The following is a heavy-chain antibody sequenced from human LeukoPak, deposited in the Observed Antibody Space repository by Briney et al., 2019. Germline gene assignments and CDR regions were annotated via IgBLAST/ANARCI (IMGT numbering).Heavy chain of an antibody. J-gene: IGHJ5*02. D-gene: IGHD3-9*01. CDR3: AGAVCDILSAGFDP. V-gene: IGHV3-33*01. CDR2: IWYDGSNK. CDR1: GFTFSSYG. Sequence: AGGSLRLSCAASGFTFSSYGMHWVRQAPGKGLEWVAVIWYDGSNKYYADSVKGRFTISRDNSKNTLYLQMNSLRAEDTAVYYCAGAVCDILSAGFDPWGQGTLVTVSS.